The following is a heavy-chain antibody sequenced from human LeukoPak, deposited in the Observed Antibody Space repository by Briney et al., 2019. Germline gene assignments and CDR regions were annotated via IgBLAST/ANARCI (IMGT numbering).Heavy chain of an antibody. Sequence: ASVKVSCKASGYTFTSYGISWVRQAPGQRLEWMGWISAYNGNTNYAQKIQGRVTMTTDTSTSTAYTELRSLRSDDTAVYYCARVPVLLWFGEPHSYFDYWGQGTLVTVSS. D-gene: IGHD3-10*01. V-gene: IGHV1-18*04. CDR2: ISAYNGNT. CDR1: GYTFTSYG. CDR3: ARVPVLLWFGEPHSYFDY. J-gene: IGHJ4*02.